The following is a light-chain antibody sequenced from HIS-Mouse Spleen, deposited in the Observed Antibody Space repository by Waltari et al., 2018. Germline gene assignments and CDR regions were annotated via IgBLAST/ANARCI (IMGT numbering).Light chain of an antibody. CDR1: SRDVGGYNS. CDR3: SSYTSSSTRV. V-gene: IGLV2-14*03. Sequence: QSALTQPAPVSGYPGQSITISCTGTSRDVGGYNSVSWYQQHPGQAPKLMIYDVINRPSGVSKPFSGSKSGNPASLTNSGLQAEDEADYYCSSYTSSSTRVFGGGTKLTVL. CDR2: DVI. J-gene: IGLJ3*02.